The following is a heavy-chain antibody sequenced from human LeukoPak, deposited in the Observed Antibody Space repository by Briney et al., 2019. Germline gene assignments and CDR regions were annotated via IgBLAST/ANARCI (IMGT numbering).Heavy chain of an antibody. CDR2: INHSGST. CDR1: GGSFSGYY. D-gene: IGHD6-13*01. V-gene: IGHV4-34*01. Sequence: PSETLSLTCAVYGGSFSGYYWSWIRQPPGKGLEWIGEINHSGSTNYNPSLKSRVTISVDTSKNQFSLKLSSVTAADTAVYYCAAGTFVTDNWFDPWGQGTLVTVSS. J-gene: IGHJ5*02. CDR3: AAGTFVTDNWFDP.